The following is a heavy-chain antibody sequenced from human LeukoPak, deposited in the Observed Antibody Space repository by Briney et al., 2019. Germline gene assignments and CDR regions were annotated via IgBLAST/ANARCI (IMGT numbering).Heavy chain of an antibody. D-gene: IGHD3-22*01. Sequence: PGGSLRLSCAASGFTFSDYSMNWVRQAPGKGLEWVSTISSSGSSIFYAASVKGRFTISRDNARNSLYLQMNTLRAEDTAVYYCARDGSRITMMRWGQGTLVTVSS. CDR2: ISSSGSSI. CDR1: GFTFSDYS. CDR3: ARDGSRITMMR. V-gene: IGHV3-21*01. J-gene: IGHJ4*02.